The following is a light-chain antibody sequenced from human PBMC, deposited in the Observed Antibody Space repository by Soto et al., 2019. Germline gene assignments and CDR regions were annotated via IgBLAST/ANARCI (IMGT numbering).Light chain of an antibody. CDR3: QSYDTRLSGPVV. CDR1: SSNIGAGYG. Sequence: QSVLTQPPSVSGAPGQRVTISCTGSSSNIGAGYGVHWYQRLPGTAPKLLIYANKNRPSGVPDRFSGSKSGTSASLVITDLQTEDEADYYCQSYDTRLSGPVVFGGGIQVTVL. CDR2: ANK. J-gene: IGLJ2*01. V-gene: IGLV1-40*01.